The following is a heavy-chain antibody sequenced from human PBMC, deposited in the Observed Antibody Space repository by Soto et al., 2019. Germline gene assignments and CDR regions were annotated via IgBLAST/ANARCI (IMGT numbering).Heavy chain of an antibody. CDR2: IAARGSGYR. V-gene: IGHV3-21*01. Sequence: GGSLRLSCATSGFTFNNDNMNWVRQAPGKGLEWVSSIAARGSGYRYYAESVKGRFTITRDVAKNSLYLQMNNLRADDTALYYCARDLEGADVFDLWGQGTMVTVSS. D-gene: IGHD3-16*01. CDR1: GFTFNNDN. J-gene: IGHJ3*01. CDR3: ARDLEGADVFDL.